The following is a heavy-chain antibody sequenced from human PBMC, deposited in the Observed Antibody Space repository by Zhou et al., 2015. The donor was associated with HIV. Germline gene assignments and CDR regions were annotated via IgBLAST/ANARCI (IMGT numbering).Heavy chain of an antibody. D-gene: IGHD2-15*01. V-gene: IGHV1-69*12. CDR3: ARSPNIVVVVAALENWFDP. CDR2: IIPIFVTA. CDR1: GGTFSNYA. Sequence: QVQLVQSGAEVKKPGSSVKVSCKASGGTFSNYAISWVRQAPGQGLEWVGGIIPIFVTANYAQKFQGRVTITADESTSTAYMELSSLRSEDTAVYYCARSPNIVVVVAALENWFDPWGQGTLVTVSS. J-gene: IGHJ5*02.